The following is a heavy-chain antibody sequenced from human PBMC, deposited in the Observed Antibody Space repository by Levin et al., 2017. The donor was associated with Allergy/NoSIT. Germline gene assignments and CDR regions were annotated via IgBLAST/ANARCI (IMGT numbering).Heavy chain of an antibody. CDR2: ISSSSSTI. D-gene: IGHD2-15*01. V-gene: IGHV3-48*01. Sequence: GGSLRLSCAASGFTFSSYSMNWVRQAPGKGLEWISYISSSSSTIYYADSVKGRFTISRDNAKNSLYLQMNTLRAEDTAVYYCARAGDTVVAVAANWFDPWGQGTLVTVSS. CDR1: GFTFSSYS. CDR3: ARAGDTVVAVAANWFDP. J-gene: IGHJ5*02.